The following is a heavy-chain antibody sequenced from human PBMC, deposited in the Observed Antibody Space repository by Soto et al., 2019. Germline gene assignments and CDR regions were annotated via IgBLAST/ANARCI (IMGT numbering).Heavy chain of an antibody. D-gene: IGHD2-15*01. CDR1: GGSISSSSSSYY. J-gene: IGHJ4*02. V-gene: IGHV4-39*01. CDR2: IYYSGNT. CDR3: ASTFSYCSGGSCYFPDFDY. Sequence: SETLSLTCTVSGGSISSSSSSYYWGWIRQPPGKGLEWIGSIYYSGNTYYNPSLKSRVTISVDTSKNQFSLRLSSVTAADTAVYYCASTFSYCSGGSCYFPDFDYWGQGTLVTVSS.